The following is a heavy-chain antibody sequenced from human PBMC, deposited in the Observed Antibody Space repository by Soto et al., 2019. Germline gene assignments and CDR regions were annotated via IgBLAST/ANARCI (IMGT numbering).Heavy chain of an antibody. CDR3: ARGASRYSISSDYFDY. D-gene: IGHD6-6*01. J-gene: IGHJ4*02. Sequence: PSETLSLTCSVSGGSISSETNYWSWIRQPPGKGLEWIGSIYYSGSTYYHPSLKSRVTISVDKSKSQFSLYLTSVTAADTAVYYCARGASRYSISSDYFDYWGQGTMVTVYS. CDR2: IYYSGST. V-gene: IGHV4-39*01. CDR1: GGSISSETNY.